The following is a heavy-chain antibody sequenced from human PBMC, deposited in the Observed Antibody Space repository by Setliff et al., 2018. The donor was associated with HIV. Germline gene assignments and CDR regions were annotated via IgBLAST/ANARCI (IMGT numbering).Heavy chain of an antibody. Sequence: GGSLRLSCAASRFIFGNYAMHWVRQAPGKGLEWVALISHDGNNKYYADSVKGRFTISRDNSKNTLYLQMNSLRGEDTAVYYCARHSDWYGNDAFDIWGQGTRVTVSS. CDR3: ARHSDWYGNDAFDI. D-gene: IGHD6-19*01. CDR1: RFIFGNYA. J-gene: IGHJ3*02. V-gene: IGHV3-30*04. CDR2: ISHDGNNK.